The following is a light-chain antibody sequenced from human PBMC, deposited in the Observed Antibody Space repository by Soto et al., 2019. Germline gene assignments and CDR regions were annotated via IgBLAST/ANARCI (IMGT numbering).Light chain of an antibody. J-gene: IGLJ2*01. Sequence: QSALTQPASVSGSPGQSITISCTGTSNDVGAYKYVSWYQQQPDKAPKLIIYEVTNRPSGVSNRFSGSKSGNTASLTISGLQAEDEAKYYCCSYAGRATYVFGGGTKLTVL. CDR2: EVT. V-gene: IGLV2-14*01. CDR3: CSYAGRATYV. CDR1: SNDVGAYKY.